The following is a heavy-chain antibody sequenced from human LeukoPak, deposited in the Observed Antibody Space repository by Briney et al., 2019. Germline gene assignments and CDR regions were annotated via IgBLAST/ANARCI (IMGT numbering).Heavy chain of an antibody. V-gene: IGHV1-18*01. J-gene: IGHJ4*02. CDR3: ARTTVDIVVVPAAQIVDY. D-gene: IGHD2-2*03. Sequence: ASVKVSCKASGYTFTSYGISWVRQAPRQGLEWMGWISAYNGNTNYAQKLQGRVTITTDTSTSTAYMELRSLRSDDTAVYYCARTTVDIVVVPAAQIVDYWGQGTLVTVSS. CDR1: GYTFTSYG. CDR2: ISAYNGNT.